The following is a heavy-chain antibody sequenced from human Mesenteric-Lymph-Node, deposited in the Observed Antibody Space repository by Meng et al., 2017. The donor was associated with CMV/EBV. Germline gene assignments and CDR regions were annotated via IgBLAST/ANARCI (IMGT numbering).Heavy chain of an antibody. D-gene: IGHD6-13*01. CDR1: GFTFSSYA. V-gene: IGHV3-30-3*01. CDR2: ISYDGSNK. CDR3: ARLRNDPYSSSWKLGGDYGMDV. Sequence: GESLKISCAASGFTFSSYAMHWVRQAPGKGLEWVAVISYDGSNKYYADSVKGRFTISRDNSKNTLYLQMNSLRAEDTAVYYCARLRNDPYSSSWKLGGDYGMDVWGQGTTVTVSS. J-gene: IGHJ6*02.